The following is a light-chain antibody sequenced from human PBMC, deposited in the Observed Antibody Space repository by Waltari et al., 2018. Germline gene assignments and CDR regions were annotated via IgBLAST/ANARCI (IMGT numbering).Light chain of an antibody. V-gene: IGLV2-11*01. CDR3: CSYAGYYTV. CDR1: SSDVGGYNF. Sequence: QSALTQPRSVSGSPGPPVTISCTGTSSDVGGYNFVSWYQQYPGKAPKLVIYDVNKRPSGVPDRFSGSKSGNTASLIISGLQTEDEADYYCCSYAGYYTVFGGGTKVAVL. J-gene: IGLJ3*02. CDR2: DVN.